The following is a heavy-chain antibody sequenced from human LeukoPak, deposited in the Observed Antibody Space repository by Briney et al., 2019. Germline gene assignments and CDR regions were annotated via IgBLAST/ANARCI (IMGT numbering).Heavy chain of an antibody. CDR2: ISWNSGSI. Sequence: GGSLRLSCAASGFTFDDYAMHWVRQAPGKGLEWVSGISWNSGSIGYADSVKGRFTISRDNAKNSLYLQMHSLRAEDTAVYYCARAPLSGNSYSGSYYPDYWGQGTLVTVSS. V-gene: IGHV3-9*01. CDR1: GFTFDDYA. CDR3: ARAPLSGNSYSGSYYPDY. J-gene: IGHJ4*02. D-gene: IGHD1-26*01.